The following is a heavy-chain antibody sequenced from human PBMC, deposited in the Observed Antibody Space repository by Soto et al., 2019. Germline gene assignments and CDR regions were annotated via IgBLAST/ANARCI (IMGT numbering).Heavy chain of an antibody. CDR2: IYYSGST. J-gene: IGHJ6*02. CDR1: GGSISSYY. V-gene: IGHV4-59*01. CDR3: ARDNSSVTSGYYYYGMDV. D-gene: IGHD6-19*01. Sequence: KSSETLSLTCTVSGGSISSYYWSWIRQPPGKGLEWIGYIYYSGSTNYNPSLKSRVTISVDTSKNQFSLKLSSVTAADAAVYYCARDNSSVTSGYYYYGMDVWGQGTTVTVSS.